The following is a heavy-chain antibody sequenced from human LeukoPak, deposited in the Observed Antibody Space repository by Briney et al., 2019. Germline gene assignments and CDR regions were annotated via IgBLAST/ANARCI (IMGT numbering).Heavy chain of an antibody. Sequence: PSETLSLTCTVSGGSISSGDYYWSWIRQPPGKGLEWIGYIYYSGSTYYNPSLKSRVTISVDTSKNQFSLKLSSVTAADTAVYYCASGLRFLEWLPHLEPYYFDYWGQGTLVTVSS. J-gene: IGHJ4*02. CDR1: GGSISSGDYY. CDR3: ASGLRFLEWLPHLEPYYFDY. V-gene: IGHV4-30-4*01. CDR2: IYYSGST. D-gene: IGHD3-3*01.